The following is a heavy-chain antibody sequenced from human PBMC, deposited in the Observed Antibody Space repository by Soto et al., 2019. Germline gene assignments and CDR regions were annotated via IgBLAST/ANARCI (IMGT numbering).Heavy chain of an antibody. CDR1: GDTFSSDG. Sequence: QVQVVQSGAEVKKPGSSVKVSCKASGDTFSSDGFSWVRQAPGQGLEWMGRIIPILGIPNLAQKFQGRVTISADKSTSTVYMELSSLRLEDTAVYYCARELTGGYDPYFSDWGQGTLVTVSA. CDR2: IIPILGIP. D-gene: IGHD5-12*01. J-gene: IGHJ4*02. CDR3: ARELTGGYDPYFSD. V-gene: IGHV1-69*04.